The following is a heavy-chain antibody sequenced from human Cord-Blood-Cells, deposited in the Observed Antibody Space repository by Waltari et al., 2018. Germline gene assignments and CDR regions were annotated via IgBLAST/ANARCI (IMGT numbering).Heavy chain of an antibody. CDR3: AKDSYYYGSGSYDY. V-gene: IGHV3-30*18. CDR2: ISYDGSNK. D-gene: IGHD3-10*01. CDR1: VFTSGSCG. J-gene: IGHJ4*02. Sequence: VTLVESGGGAVPRRMSLGLPCAASVFTSGSCGMLWDRQPPGKGLEWVAVISYDGSNKYYADSVKGRFTISRDNSKNTLYLQMNSLRAEDTAVYYCAKDSYYYGSGSYDYWGQGTLVTVSS.